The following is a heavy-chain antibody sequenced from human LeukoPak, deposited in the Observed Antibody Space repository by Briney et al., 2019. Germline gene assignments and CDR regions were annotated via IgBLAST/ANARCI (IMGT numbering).Heavy chain of an antibody. J-gene: IGHJ4*02. CDR2: INPSSGGT. Sequence: ASVKVSCKPSGYTFTGYFLHWVRQAPGQGLEWMGWINPSSGGTFSAQRFQGRVTLTRDTSIAIAYMELSSLTSDDTAIYYCARQYGDYIRHFDYWGQGTLVTVSS. D-gene: IGHD4-17*01. V-gene: IGHV1-2*02. CDR1: GYTFTGYF. CDR3: ARQYGDYIRHFDY.